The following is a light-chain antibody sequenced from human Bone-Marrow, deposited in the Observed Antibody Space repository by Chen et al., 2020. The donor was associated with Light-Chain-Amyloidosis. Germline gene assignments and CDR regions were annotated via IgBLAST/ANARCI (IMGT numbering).Light chain of an antibody. J-gene: IGLJ2*01. CDR2: RDT. Sequence: SYELTQPPSASVSPGQTARITCSGDDLPTKYAYWYQQKPGQAPVLVIHRDTERPSGISERFSGSSSGTTPTLTISGVQAEDEADYHCQSADSSGTYEVIFGGGTKLTVL. V-gene: IGLV3-25*03. CDR3: QSADSSGTYEVI. CDR1: DLPTKY.